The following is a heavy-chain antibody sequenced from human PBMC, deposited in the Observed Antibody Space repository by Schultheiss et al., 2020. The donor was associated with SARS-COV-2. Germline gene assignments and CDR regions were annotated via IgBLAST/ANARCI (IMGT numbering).Heavy chain of an antibody. Sequence: ASVKVSCKASGYTFTSYYMHWVRQAPGQGLEWMGIINPSGGSTSYAQKFQGRVTMTRDTSTSTVYMELSSLRSEDTAVYYCARGRVGANYYYYYMDVWGKGSTVTVSS. CDR2: INPSGGST. J-gene: IGHJ6*03. D-gene: IGHD3-16*01. V-gene: IGHV1-46*01. CDR3: ARGRVGANYYYYYMDV. CDR1: GYTFTSYY.